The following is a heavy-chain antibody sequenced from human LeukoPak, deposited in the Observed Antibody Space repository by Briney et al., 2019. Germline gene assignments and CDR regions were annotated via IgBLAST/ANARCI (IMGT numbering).Heavy chain of an antibody. D-gene: IGHD3-10*01. Sequence: GGSLRLSCAASGFTFSSYAMSWVRQAPGKGLEWVSAISGSGGSTYYADSVKGRFTISRDNSKNTLYLQMNSLRADDTAVYYCAKVMTRTIVRGVPPSDYWGQGTLVTVSS. V-gene: IGHV3-23*01. CDR1: GFTFSSYA. CDR2: ISGSGGST. J-gene: IGHJ4*02. CDR3: AKVMTRTIVRGVPPSDY.